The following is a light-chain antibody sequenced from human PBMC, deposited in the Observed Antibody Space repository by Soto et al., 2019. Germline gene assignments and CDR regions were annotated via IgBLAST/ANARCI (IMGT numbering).Light chain of an antibody. Sequence: IQRTQSPSSLSASVGDRVTITCRASQSISSYLNWYQQKPGKAPNLLIYAASSLQSGVPSRFSGSGSGTDFTLPIRSLKPEDFATEYCQQSYSTITFGQGTRLEIK. V-gene: IGKV1-39*01. CDR2: AAS. CDR3: QQSYSTIT. J-gene: IGKJ5*01. CDR1: QSISSY.